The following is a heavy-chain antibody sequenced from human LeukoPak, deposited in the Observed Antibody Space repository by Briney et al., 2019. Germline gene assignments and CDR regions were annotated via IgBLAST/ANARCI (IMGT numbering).Heavy chain of an antibody. CDR1: GFTFSSYA. V-gene: IGHV3-23*01. CDR2: ISGSGGST. CDR3: AKDYCDSSGYYYFTLGY. D-gene: IGHD3-22*01. J-gene: IGHJ4*02. Sequence: GVSLRLSCAASGFTFSSYAMSWVRQAPGKGPEWVSAISGSGGSTYYADSVKGRFTISRDNSKNTLYLQMNSLRAEDTAVYYCAKDYCDSSGYYYFTLGYWGQGTLVTVSS.